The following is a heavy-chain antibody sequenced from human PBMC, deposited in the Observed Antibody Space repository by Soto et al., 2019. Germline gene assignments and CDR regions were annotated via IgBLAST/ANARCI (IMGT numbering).Heavy chain of an antibody. CDR3: ARDRPRATHLGYSSSWYLISYMAASYYGMDV. D-gene: IGHD6-13*01. CDR1: GFTFSSYA. J-gene: IGHJ6*02. CDR2: ISSNGGST. V-gene: IGHV3-64*01. Sequence: GGSLRLSCAASGFTFSSYAMHWVRQAPGKGLEYVSAISSNGGSTYYANSVKGRFTISRDNSKNTLYLQMGSLRAEDMAVYYCARDRPRATHLGYSSSWYLISYMAASYYGMDVWGQGTTVTVSS.